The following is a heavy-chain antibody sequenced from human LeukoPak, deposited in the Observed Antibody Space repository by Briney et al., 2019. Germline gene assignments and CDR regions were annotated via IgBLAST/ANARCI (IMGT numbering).Heavy chain of an antibody. Sequence: QPGGSLRLSCAASGFTFSSYAMHWVRQAPGKGLEYVSAISSNGGSTYYANSVKGRSTISRDNSKNTLYLQMNSLRAEDTAVYYCAKDPRYFDYWGQGTLVTVSS. J-gene: IGHJ4*02. CDR3: AKDPRYFDY. V-gene: IGHV3-64*01. CDR2: ISSNGGST. CDR1: GFTFSSYA.